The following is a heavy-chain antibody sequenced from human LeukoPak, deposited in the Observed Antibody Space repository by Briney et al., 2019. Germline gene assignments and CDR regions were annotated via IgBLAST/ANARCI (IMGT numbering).Heavy chain of an antibody. CDR3: ARDLGSGSYYPKLDDY. CDR2: INHSGST. CDR1: GGSFNGYY. Sequence: SETLSLTCAVYGGSFNGYYWSWIRQPPGKGLEWIGEINHSGSTNYSPSLKSRVTLSVDTSKNQFSLRLSSVTAADTAVYYCARDLGSGSYYPKLDDYWGQGTMVTVSS. J-gene: IGHJ4*02. V-gene: IGHV4-34*01. D-gene: IGHD1-26*01.